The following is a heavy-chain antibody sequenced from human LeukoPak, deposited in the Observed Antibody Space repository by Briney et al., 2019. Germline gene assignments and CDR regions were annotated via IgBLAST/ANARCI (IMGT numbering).Heavy chain of an antibody. D-gene: IGHD1-14*01. CDR1: GFTFSSHA. CDR2: ISWNSGSI. V-gene: IGHV3-9*01. J-gene: IGHJ5*02. CDR3: AKDSYGKALTGRFDP. Sequence: SLRLSCTPSGFTFSSHAMSWVRQAPGKGLEWVSGISWNSGSIGYADSVKGRFTISRDNAKNSLYLQMNSLRAEDTALYYCAKDSYGKALTGRFDPWGQGTLVTVSS.